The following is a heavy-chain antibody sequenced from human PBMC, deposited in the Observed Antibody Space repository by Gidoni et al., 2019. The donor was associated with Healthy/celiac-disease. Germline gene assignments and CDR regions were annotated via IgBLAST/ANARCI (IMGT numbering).Heavy chain of an antibody. Sequence: QLQLQESCPGLVQPSETLSLTCTVSVGSISSSSYYWGWIRQPPGKGLEWIGSIYYSGSPYYNPSLKSRVTISVDTSKNQFSLKRSSVTAADTAVYYCARHEKRRAVAGSHVGWFDPWGQGTLVTVSS. CDR1: VGSISSSSYY. V-gene: IGHV4-39*01. J-gene: IGHJ5*02. CDR2: IYYSGSP. CDR3: ARHEKRRAVAGSHVGWFDP. D-gene: IGHD6-19*01.